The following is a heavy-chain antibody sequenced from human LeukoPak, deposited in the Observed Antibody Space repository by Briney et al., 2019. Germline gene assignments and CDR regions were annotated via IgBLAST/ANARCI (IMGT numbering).Heavy chain of an antibody. V-gene: IGHV3-66*01. CDR1: GFTVSSNY. CDR3: RGYYYDSSGYYLTDY. Sequence: GGSLRLSCAASGFTVSSNYMTWVRQAPGKGLEWVSIIYSGGRTYYADSVKGRFTISRDNSKNTLYLQMNSLRAEDTAVYYCRGYYYDSSGYYLTDYWGQGTLVTVS. J-gene: IGHJ4*02. CDR2: IYSGGRT. D-gene: IGHD3-22*01.